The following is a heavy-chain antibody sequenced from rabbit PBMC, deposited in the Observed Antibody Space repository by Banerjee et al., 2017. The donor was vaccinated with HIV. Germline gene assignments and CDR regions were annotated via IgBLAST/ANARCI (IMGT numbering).Heavy chain of an antibody. J-gene: IGHJ6*01. D-gene: IGHD2-1*01. Sequence: QEQLVESGGGLGQPGGSLKLSRKASGFDFSSYGVSWVRQAPGKGLEWIGYISTGDGSTYYASWVNGRFTISSHNAQNTLYLQLNSLTAADTATYFCVRAGDDYGDPNTYGMDLWGPGTLVTVS. V-gene: IGHV1S47*01. CDR3: VRAGDDYGDPNTYGMDL. CDR2: ISTGDGST. CDR1: GFDFSSYG.